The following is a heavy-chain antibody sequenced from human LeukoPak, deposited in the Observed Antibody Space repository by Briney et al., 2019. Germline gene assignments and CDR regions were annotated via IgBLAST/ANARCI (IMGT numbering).Heavy chain of an antibody. V-gene: IGHV3-23*01. CDR2: ISGSGGST. J-gene: IGHJ3*02. Sequence: PGGSLRLSCSASGFTFSSYAMNWVRQAPGKGLEWVSTISGSGGSTYYADSVKGRFTISRDNSKNTLYLQMNSLRAEDTAVFYCAKPRGEEWLVGLYDTFDIWGQGTMVTVSS. CDR1: GFTFSSYA. D-gene: IGHD6-19*01. CDR3: AKPRGEEWLVGLYDTFDI.